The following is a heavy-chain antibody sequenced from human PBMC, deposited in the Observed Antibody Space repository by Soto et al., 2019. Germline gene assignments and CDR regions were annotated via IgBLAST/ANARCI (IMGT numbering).Heavy chain of an antibody. CDR3: ARFYGNAFDV. D-gene: IGHD3-10*01. CDR1: GGSITTSSYN. CDR2: IYYDGST. V-gene: IGHV4-39*02. J-gene: IGHJ3*01. Sequence: QLQLQESGPGLVKPSETLSLTCSVSGGSITTSSYNWDWIRQPPGKGLEWIGTIYYDGSTSYNPSLNSKVTISVDTYKNNFALKVNSVPAADTAAYYCARFYGNAFDVWGRGTVVSVSS.